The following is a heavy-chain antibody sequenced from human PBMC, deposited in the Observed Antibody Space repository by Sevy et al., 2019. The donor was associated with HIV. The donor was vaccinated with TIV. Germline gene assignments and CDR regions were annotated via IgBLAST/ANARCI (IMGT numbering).Heavy chain of an antibody. CDR2: ISYDGSNK. CDR3: ARVGYCCGGSCYDIGYYYGMDV. D-gene: IGHD2-15*01. CDR1: GFTFSSYA. V-gene: IGHV3-30-3*01. Sequence: GGSLRLSCAASGFTFSSYAMHWVRQAPGKGLEWVAVISYDGSNKYYADSVKGRFTISRDNSKNTLYLQMNSLRAEDTAVYYCARVGYCCGGSCYDIGYYYGMDVWGQGTTVTVSS. J-gene: IGHJ6*02.